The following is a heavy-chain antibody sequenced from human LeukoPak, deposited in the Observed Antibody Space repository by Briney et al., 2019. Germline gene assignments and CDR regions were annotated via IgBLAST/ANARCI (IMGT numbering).Heavy chain of an antibody. CDR3: AIVPAASPFDY. V-gene: IGHV4-34*01. J-gene: IGHJ4*02. Sequence: SETLSLTCAVYGGSFSGYYWSWIRQPPGKGLEWIGSIYYSGSTNYNPSLKSRVTISVDTSKNQFSLKLSSVTAADTAVYYCAIVPAASPFDYWGQGTLVTVSS. CDR2: IYYSGST. CDR1: GGSFSGYY. D-gene: IGHD2-2*01.